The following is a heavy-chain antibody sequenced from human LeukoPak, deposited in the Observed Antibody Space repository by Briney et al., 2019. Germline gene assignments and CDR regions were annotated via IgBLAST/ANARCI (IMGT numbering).Heavy chain of an antibody. CDR2: IYYSGST. D-gene: IGHD6-19*01. Sequence: SETLSLTCTVSGGSISSYYWSWIRQPPGKGLEWIGYIYYSGSTNYNPSLKSRVTISVDTSKNQFSLKLSSVTAADTAVYYCARHSSGWYPSAFDYWGQGTLATVSS. J-gene: IGHJ4*02. CDR3: ARHSSGWYPSAFDY. CDR1: GGSISSYY. V-gene: IGHV4-59*08.